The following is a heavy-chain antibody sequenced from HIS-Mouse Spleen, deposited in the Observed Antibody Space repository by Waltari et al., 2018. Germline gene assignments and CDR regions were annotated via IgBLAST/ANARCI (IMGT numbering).Heavy chain of an antibody. Sequence: EVQLVESGGGLVQPGRSLRLSCAASGFTFGDFAMHWVRQAPGKGLEWVSGISWNSGSIGYADSVKGRFTISRDNAKNSLYLQMNSLRAEDTALYYCAKDISRGKGGAFDIWGQGTMVTVSS. J-gene: IGHJ3*02. D-gene: IGHD3-16*01. CDR2: ISWNSGSI. V-gene: IGHV3-9*01. CDR1: GFTFGDFA. CDR3: AKDISRGKGGAFDI.